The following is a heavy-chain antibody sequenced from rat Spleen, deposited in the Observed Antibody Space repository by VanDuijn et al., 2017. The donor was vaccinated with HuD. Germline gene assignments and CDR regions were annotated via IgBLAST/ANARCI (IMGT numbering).Heavy chain of an antibody. J-gene: IGHJ2*01. CDR2: ITNAAGKV. V-gene: IGHV5-31*01. CDR3: TMWSTTDPRDYFDY. D-gene: IGHD1-6*01. Sequence: EVQLVESGGGLVQPGRSLKLSCVASGFTFNNYWMTWIRQAPGKGLEWVASITNAAGKVHYPDSVKGRFTISRDNAHNTLYLQMNSLRSEDTATYYGTMWSTTDPRDYFDYWGQGVMVTVSS. CDR1: GFTFNNYW.